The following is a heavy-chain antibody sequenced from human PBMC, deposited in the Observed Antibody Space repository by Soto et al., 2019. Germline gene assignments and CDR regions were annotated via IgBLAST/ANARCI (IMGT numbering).Heavy chain of an antibody. CDR2: ISSSSSTI. J-gene: IGHJ4*02. CDR3: ARVEYSSSSLRVDC. CDR1: GFTFSSYS. D-gene: IGHD6-6*01. V-gene: IGHV3-48*02. Sequence: PGGSLRLSCAASGFTFSSYSMNWVRQAPGKGLEWVSYISSSSSTIYYADSVKGRFTISRDNAKNSLYLQMNSLRDEDTAVYYCARVEYSSSSLRVDCWGQGTLVTVSS.